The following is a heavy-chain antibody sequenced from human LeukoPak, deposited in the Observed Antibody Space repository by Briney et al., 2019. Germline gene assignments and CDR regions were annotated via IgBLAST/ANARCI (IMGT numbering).Heavy chain of an antibody. Sequence: PGGSLRLSCAASGFTFSSYWMHWVRQAPGKGLVWVSRINSDGSSTSYADSVKGRFTISRDNAKNTLYLQMNNLRAEDTAVYYCARAPVLLWFGEVDYWGQGTLVTVSS. CDR1: GFTFSSYW. J-gene: IGHJ4*02. CDR3: ARAPVLLWFGEVDY. V-gene: IGHV3-74*01. D-gene: IGHD3-10*01. CDR2: INSDGSST.